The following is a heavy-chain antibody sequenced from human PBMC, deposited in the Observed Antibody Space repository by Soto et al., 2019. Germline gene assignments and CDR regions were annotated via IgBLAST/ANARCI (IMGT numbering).Heavy chain of an antibody. J-gene: IGHJ5*02. D-gene: IGHD2-15*01. CDR1: GYTFTGYY. CDR3: ARAAPLVVVVAATAPDWESWFDP. Sequence: GASVKVSCKASGYTFTGYYMHWVRQAPGQGLEWMGWINPNSGGTNYAQKFQGWVTMTRDTSISTAYMELSRLRSDDTAVYYCARAAPLVVVVAATAPDWESWFDPWGKGNLVTVDS. CDR2: INPNSGGT. V-gene: IGHV1-2*04.